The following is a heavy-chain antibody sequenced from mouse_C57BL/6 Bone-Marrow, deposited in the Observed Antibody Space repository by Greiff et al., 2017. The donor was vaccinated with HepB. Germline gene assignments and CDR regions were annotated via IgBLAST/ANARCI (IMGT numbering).Heavy chain of an antibody. CDR3: ARSYYSNYGGFAY. Sequence: VKLMESGAELVKPGASVKISCKASGYAFSSYWMNWVKQRPGKGLEWIGQIYPGDGDTNYNGTFKGKATLTADKSSSTAYMQLSSLTSEASAVYFCARSYYSNYGGFAYWGQGTLVTVSA. J-gene: IGHJ3*01. D-gene: IGHD2-5*01. CDR1: GYAFSSYW. V-gene: IGHV1-80*01. CDR2: IYPGDGDT.